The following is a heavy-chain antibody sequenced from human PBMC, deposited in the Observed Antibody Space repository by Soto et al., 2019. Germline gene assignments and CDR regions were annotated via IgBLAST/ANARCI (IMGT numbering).Heavy chain of an antibody. V-gene: IGHV3-23*01. CDR3: AKDGSYYDILTGPRDY. CDR1: GFTFSSYA. Sequence: GGSLRLSCAASGFTFSSYAMSWVRQAPGKGLEWVSAISGSGGSTCYADSVKGRFTISRDNSKNTLYLQMNSLRAEDTAVYYCAKDGSYYDILTGPRDYWGQGTLVTVSS. D-gene: IGHD3-9*01. CDR2: ISGSGGST. J-gene: IGHJ4*02.